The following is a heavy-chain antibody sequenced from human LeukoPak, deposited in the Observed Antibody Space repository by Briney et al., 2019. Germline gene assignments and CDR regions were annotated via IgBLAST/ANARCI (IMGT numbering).Heavy chain of an antibody. CDR2: IKEDGGEK. CDR3: AREMYSGSYSIDY. V-gene: IGHV3-7*01. Sequence: GGSLRLSCAASGFTFSNYWLSWVRQAPGKGLEWVANIKEDGGEKYYVDSVKGRFTISRDNAKNTLYLQMNSLKAEDTAVYYCAREMYSGSYSIDYWGQGTLVTVSS. D-gene: IGHD1-26*01. CDR1: GFTFSNYW. J-gene: IGHJ4*02.